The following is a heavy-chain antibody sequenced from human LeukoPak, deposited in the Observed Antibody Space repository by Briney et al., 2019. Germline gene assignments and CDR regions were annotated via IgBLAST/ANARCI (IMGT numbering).Heavy chain of an antibody. Sequence: GASLRLSCAASGFTFSSYAMSWVRQAPGEGLEWVSAISGSGGSTYYADSVKGRFTISRDNSKNTLYLQMNSLRAEDTAVYYCAKGITIFGVAPNWFDLWGQGTLVTVSS. CDR1: GFTFSSYA. D-gene: IGHD3-3*01. CDR2: ISGSGGST. J-gene: IGHJ5*02. V-gene: IGHV3-23*01. CDR3: AKGITIFGVAPNWFDL.